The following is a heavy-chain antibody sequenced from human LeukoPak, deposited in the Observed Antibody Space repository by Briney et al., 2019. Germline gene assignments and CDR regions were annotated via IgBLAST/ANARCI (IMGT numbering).Heavy chain of an antibody. CDR1: GYTFTSYY. V-gene: IGHV1-46*01. CDR2: INPSGGST. CDR3: ARVAWRYCSSTSCYTFGWFDP. J-gene: IGHJ5*02. D-gene: IGHD2-2*02. Sequence: ASVKVSCKASGYTFTSYYMHWVRQAPGQGLEWMGIINPSGGSTSCAQKLQGRVTMTTDTSTSTAYMELRSLRSDDTAVYYCARVAWRYCSSTSCYTFGWFDPWGQGTLVTVSS.